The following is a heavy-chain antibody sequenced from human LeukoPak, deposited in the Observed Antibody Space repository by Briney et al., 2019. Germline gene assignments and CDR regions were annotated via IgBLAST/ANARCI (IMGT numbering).Heavy chain of an antibody. CDR3: AKYYYGSGSSPLNFDY. J-gene: IGHJ4*02. CDR2: IRTSDRNI. D-gene: IGHD3-10*01. V-gene: IGHV3-23*01. CDR1: GFTFSSYG. Sequence: GGSLRLSCAASGFTFSSYGMSWVRQAPGRGLEWVSTIRTSDRNIYYADSVKGRFTISRDNSKNTVYLQMNSLRAEDMAVYYCAKYYYGSGSSPLNFDYWGQGTLVTVSS.